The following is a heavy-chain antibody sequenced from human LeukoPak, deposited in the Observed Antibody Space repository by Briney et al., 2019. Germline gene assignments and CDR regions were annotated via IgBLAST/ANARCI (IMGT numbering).Heavy chain of an antibody. CDR1: GFTLSNYA. V-gene: IGHV3-48*04. Sequence: GGSLRLSCATSGFTLSNYAMNWVRQAPGKGLEWVSYISSSSSTIYYADSVKGRFTISRDNAKNSLYLQMNSLRAEDTAVYYCARDSTPGYWGQGTLVTVSS. CDR3: ARDSTPGY. CDR2: ISSSSSTI. J-gene: IGHJ4*02.